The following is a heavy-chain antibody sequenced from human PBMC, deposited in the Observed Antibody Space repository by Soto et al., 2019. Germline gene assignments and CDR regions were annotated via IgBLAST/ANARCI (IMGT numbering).Heavy chain of an antibody. CDR3: ARDLPHKGFDF. V-gene: IGHV1-69*01. CDR2: TIPTFDAP. CDR1: GGTFTSYA. J-gene: IGHJ4*02. Sequence: QVQLVQSGAEVKKPGSSVKVSCKASGGTFTSYAISWVRQAPGQGLEWMGGTIPTFDAPNYAQRFPGRLTITADEFTTTAYMALSSRAYEDTAVYYCARDLPHKGFDFWGQGTLVTVSS.